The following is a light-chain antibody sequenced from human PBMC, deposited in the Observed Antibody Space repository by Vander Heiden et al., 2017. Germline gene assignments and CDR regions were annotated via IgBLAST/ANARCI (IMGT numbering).Light chain of an antibody. CDR3: QQRSIWPVT. Sequence: EIVLTQPPATLSLSPGERATLSCRASQTVRSYLAWYQQKPGQAPRLLIYDASNRATGLPDRFSGSGSGTDFTLTISSLEPEDFAVYYCQQRSIWPVTFGQGTRLEIK. J-gene: IGKJ5*01. CDR1: QTVRSY. V-gene: IGKV3-11*01. CDR2: DAS.